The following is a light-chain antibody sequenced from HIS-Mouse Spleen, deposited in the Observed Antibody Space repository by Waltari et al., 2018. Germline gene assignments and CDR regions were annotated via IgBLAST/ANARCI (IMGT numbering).Light chain of an antibody. CDR3: QSADSSGTYWV. CDR1: ALPKQS. V-gene: IGLV3-25*03. CDR2: KDS. J-gene: IGLJ3*02. Sequence: SYELTQPPSVSVSPGQTARTTCPGAALPKQSAYWYQQKPGHAPVLVKYKDSERPSGIPERFSGSSSGTTVTLTISGVQAEDEADYYCQSADSSGTYWVFGGGTKLTVL.